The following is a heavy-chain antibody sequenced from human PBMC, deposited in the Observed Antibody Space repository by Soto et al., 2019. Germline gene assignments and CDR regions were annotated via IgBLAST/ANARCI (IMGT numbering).Heavy chain of an antibody. D-gene: IGHD6-6*01. CDR2: IYPGDSDT. V-gene: IGHV5-51*01. J-gene: IGHJ6*02. CDR1: GYSFTSYW. CDR3: ARRRGDDSGSSYYYSYGMDV. Sequence: PGESLKISCKGSGYSFTSYWIGWVRQRPGKGLEWMGIIYPGDSDTRYSPSFQGQVTISADKSISTAYLQWSSLKASDTAMYYCARRRGDDSGSSYYYSYGMDVWGQGTTVTVSS.